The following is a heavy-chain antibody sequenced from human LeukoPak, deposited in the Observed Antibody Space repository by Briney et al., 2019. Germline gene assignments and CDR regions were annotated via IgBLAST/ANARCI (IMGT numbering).Heavy chain of an antibody. V-gene: IGHV4-61*01. Sequence: SETLSLTCTVSGYSISSGYYWSWIRQSPEMGLEWIAYLSHSGITNHNPSLKGRVTISVDTSKNQFSLKLSSVTAADTAVYYCARADYGDYVVDYWGQGTLVTVSS. CDR3: ARADYGDYVVDY. D-gene: IGHD4-17*01. J-gene: IGHJ4*02. CDR1: GYSISSGYY. CDR2: LSHSGIT.